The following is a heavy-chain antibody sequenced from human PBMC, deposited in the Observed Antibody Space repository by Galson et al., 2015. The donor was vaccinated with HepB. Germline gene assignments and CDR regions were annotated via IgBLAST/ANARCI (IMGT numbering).Heavy chain of an antibody. D-gene: IGHD5-12*01. CDR3: ARESGVGIVARYNWFDP. Sequence: CAISGDSVSSNSAAWNWIRQFPSRGLEWLGRTYYRSKWYNDYAVSVKSRITINPDTSKNQFSLQLNSVTPEDTAVYYCARESGVGIVARYNWFDPWGQGTLVTVSS. V-gene: IGHV6-1*01. CDR1: GDSVSSNSAA. CDR2: TYYRSKWYN. J-gene: IGHJ5*02.